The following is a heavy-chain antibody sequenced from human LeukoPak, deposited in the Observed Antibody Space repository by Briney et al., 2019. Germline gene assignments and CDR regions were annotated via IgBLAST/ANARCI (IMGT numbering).Heavy chain of an antibody. CDR2: IYYSGST. CDR1: GGSISNGDHY. Sequence: SETLSLTCTVSGGSISNGDHYWSWIRQHPGKGLEWIGHIYYSGSTYYNPSLKSRVTISVDTSKNQFSLKLSSVTAADTAVYYCARGSFYGYRPEWDYWGQGTLVTVSS. CDR3: ARGSFYGYRPEWDY. J-gene: IGHJ4*02. D-gene: IGHD5-18*01. V-gene: IGHV4-30-4*08.